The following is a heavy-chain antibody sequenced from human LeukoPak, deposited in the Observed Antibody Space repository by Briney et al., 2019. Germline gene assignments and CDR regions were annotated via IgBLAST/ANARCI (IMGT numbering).Heavy chain of an antibody. V-gene: IGHV3-74*01. D-gene: IGHD6-19*01. CDR2: INSDGSST. J-gene: IGHJ4*02. Sequence: GGSLRLSCAASGFTFSSYWMHWVRQAPGKGLVWVSRINSDGSSTSYADSVKGRFTISRNNDKNTLYRQMNSLRAEDTAVYYCARVCQQCFEYWGQGTLVTVSS. CDR1: GFTFSSYW. CDR3: ARVCQQCFEY.